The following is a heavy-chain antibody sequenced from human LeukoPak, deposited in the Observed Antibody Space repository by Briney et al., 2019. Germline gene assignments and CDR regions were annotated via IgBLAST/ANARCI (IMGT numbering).Heavy chain of an antibody. CDR1: GGTFSSYA. CDR2: SIPIFGTA. CDR3: ARHPNPITMVQGQLGNWFDP. V-gene: IGHV1-69*13. Sequence: SVKVSCKASGGTFSSYAISWVRQAPGQGREWMGGSIPIFGTANYAQKFQGRVTITADESTSTAYMELSSLRSEDTAVYYCARHPNPITMVQGQLGNWFDPWGQGTLVTVSS. J-gene: IGHJ5*02. D-gene: IGHD3-10*01.